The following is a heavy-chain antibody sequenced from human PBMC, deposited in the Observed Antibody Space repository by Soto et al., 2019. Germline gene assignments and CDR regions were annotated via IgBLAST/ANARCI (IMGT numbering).Heavy chain of an antibody. CDR1: GGSISSSSYY. J-gene: IGHJ4*02. Sequence: QLQLQESGPGLVKPSETLSLTCTVSGGSISSSSYYWGWIRQPPGNGLEWIGSIYYSGSTYYNPSMRHRLTISVNTSKNLFSRKLSSVTAADTAVYYCARFEWELYGVDYWGQGTLVTVSS. D-gene: IGHD1-26*01. V-gene: IGHV4-39*01. CDR3: ARFEWELYGVDY. CDR2: IYYSGST.